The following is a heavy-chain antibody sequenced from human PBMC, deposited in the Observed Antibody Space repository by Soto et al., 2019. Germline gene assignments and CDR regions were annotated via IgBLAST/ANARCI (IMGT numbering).Heavy chain of an antibody. CDR1: GGSISSGDYY. CDR2: ISSSGST. D-gene: IGHD6-13*01. Sequence: SETLSLTGTVSGGSISSGDYYWSWIRKVPGKGLEWIGYISSSGSTYYNPSLKSRVAMSVDTSKNQFSLKLSSETIADTARYYWASEGRLAAAGRLEYWGEPTQVTVSA. CDR3: ASEGRLAAAGRLEY. J-gene: IGHJ1*01. V-gene: IGHV4-31*03.